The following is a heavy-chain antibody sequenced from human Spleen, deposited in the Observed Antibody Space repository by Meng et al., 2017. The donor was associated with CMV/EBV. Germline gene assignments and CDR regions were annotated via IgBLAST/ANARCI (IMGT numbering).Heavy chain of an antibody. J-gene: IGHJ4*02. V-gene: IGHV3-30-3*01. CDR2: ISYDGSNK. CDR3: AREYSGSYGVDY. CDR1: GFTFSSYA. Sequence: GGSLRLSCAASGFTFSSYAMHWVRQAPGKGLEWVAVISYDGSNKYYADSVKGRFTISRDNAKNTLYLQMNSLRAEDTAVYYCAREYSGSYGVDYWGQGTLVTVSS. D-gene: IGHD1-26*01.